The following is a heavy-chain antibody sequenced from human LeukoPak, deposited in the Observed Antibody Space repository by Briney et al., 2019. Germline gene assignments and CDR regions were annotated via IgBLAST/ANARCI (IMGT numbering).Heavy chain of an antibody. J-gene: IGHJ4*02. Sequence: SETLSLTCAVSGYSISSGYYWGWIRQPPGKGLEWIGSIYHSGSTYYNPSLKSRVTISVDTPRNQFSLKLRSVTAADTAVYYCARGGTRITIVGVVINDFDYWGQGTLVTVSS. V-gene: IGHV4-38-2*01. D-gene: IGHD3-3*01. CDR1: GYSISSGYY. CDR2: IYHSGST. CDR3: ARGGTRITIVGVVINDFDY.